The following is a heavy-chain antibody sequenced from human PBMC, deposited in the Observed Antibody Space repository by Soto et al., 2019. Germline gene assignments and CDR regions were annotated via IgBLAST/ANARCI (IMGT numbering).Heavy chain of an antibody. V-gene: IGHV3-23*01. CDR2: ISGSGDSP. CDR1: GFFFSSYT. CDR3: AKARCTSATCYVPDY. D-gene: IGHD2-8*02. Sequence: EVQLLQSGGGLVQPGESLRLSCAASGFFFSSYTMSWVRQAPGKGLEWVSVISGSGDSPYHADSVQGRFTISRDNPKYTLYLQMNSLRAEDTAIYYCAKARCTSATCYVPDYWGQGTLVTVSS. J-gene: IGHJ4*02.